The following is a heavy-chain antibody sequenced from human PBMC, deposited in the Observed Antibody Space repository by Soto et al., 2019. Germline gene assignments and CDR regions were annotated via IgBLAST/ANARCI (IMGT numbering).Heavy chain of an antibody. CDR2: IYYSGST. D-gene: IGHD4-17*01. CDR3: ARTTDYGDYANWFDP. V-gene: IGHV4-59*01. Sequence: SETLSLTCTVSGGSISSYYWSWIRQPPGKGLEWIGYIYYSGSTNYNPSLKSRVAISVDTSKNQFSLKLSSVTAADTAVYYCARTTDYGDYANWFDPWGQGTLVTVSS. CDR1: GGSISSYY. J-gene: IGHJ5*02.